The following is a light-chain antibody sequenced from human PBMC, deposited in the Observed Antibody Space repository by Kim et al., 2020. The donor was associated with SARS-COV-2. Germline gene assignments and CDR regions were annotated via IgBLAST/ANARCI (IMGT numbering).Light chain of an antibody. Sequence: QSALTQPASVSGSPGQSITISCTGTSSDVGGYNYVSWYQQHPGKAPKLMIYGVSNRPSGVSNRFSGSKSGNTASLTISGLQAEDEADYYCSSYTSSSTLEGVFGGGTQLTVL. CDR2: GVS. J-gene: IGLJ2*01. CDR3: SSYTSSSTLEGV. CDR1: SSDVGGYNY. V-gene: IGLV2-14*03.